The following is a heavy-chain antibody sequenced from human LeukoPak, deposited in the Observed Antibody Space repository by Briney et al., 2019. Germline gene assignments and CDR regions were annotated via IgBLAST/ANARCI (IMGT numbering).Heavy chain of an antibody. CDR1: GFTVSSDY. D-gene: IGHD3-10*01. J-gene: IGHJ4*02. V-gene: IGHV3-53*01. CDR2: VYSGGNT. CDR3: ASQVWGWVRGVISY. Sequence: GGSLRLSCAGSGFTVSSDYKSWVRQAPGKGLEWVAVVYSGGNTYYADSVKGRFTISKDNSKNTLYLQMNSLRVEDTALYYCASQVWGWVRGVISYWGQGTLVTVSS.